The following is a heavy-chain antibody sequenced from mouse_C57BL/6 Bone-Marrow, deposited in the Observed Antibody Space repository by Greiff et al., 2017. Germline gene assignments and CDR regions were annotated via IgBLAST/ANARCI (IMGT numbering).Heavy chain of an antibody. CDR3: ARVGEFYAMDY. Sequence: DVQLVESGPGLVKPSQSLSLTCSVTGYSITSGYYWNWIRQLPGNNLEWMGFISYDGSNNYNPSLKNRISITRDTSKNQFFLKLNSVTTEDTATYYCARVGEFYAMDYWGQGTSVTVSS. CDR2: ISYDGSN. V-gene: IGHV3-6*01. CDR1: GYSITSGYY. J-gene: IGHJ4*01. D-gene: IGHD3-3*01.